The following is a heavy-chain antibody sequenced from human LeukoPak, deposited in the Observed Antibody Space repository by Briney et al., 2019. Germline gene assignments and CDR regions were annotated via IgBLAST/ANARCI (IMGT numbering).Heavy chain of an antibody. Sequence: QSGGSLRLSCAASGFTFSSYAMSWVRQAPGKGLEWVSAISGSGGSTYYADSVKGRFTISRDNSKNTLYLQMNSLRAEDTAVYYCAKDVPYDSGSYYSGWSDAFDIWGQGTMVTVSS. D-gene: IGHD3-10*01. CDR3: AKDVPYDSGSYYSGWSDAFDI. CDR2: ISGSGGST. V-gene: IGHV3-23*01. CDR1: GFTFSSYA. J-gene: IGHJ3*02.